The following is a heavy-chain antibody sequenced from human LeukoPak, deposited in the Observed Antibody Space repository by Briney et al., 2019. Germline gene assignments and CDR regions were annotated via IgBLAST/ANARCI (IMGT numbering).Heavy chain of an antibody. CDR1: GFTFSSYA. V-gene: IGHV3-23*01. D-gene: IGHD1-14*01. J-gene: IGHJ5*02. Sequence: GGSLRLSCAASGFTFSSYAMSWVRQAPEKGLEWVSAISGSGGSTYYADSVKGRFTISRGNSKNTLYLQMNSLRAEDTAVYYCAKIGGRGFDPWGQGTLVTVSS. CDR2: ISGSGGST. CDR3: AKIGGRGFDP.